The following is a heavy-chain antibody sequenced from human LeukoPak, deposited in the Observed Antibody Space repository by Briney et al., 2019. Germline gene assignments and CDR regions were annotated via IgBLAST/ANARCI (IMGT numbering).Heavy chain of an antibody. V-gene: IGHV1-2*02. Sequence: ASVKVSCKASGYTFTCYYMHWVRQAPGQGLEWMGWINPNSGGTNYAQKFQGRVTITRDTSISTDYMELSRLRSDDTAVYYCAREVVENYYDSSGYYYYYYYMDVWGKGTTDTVSS. CDR3: AREVVENYYDSSGYYYYYYYMDV. CDR1: GYTFTCYY. D-gene: IGHD3-22*01. J-gene: IGHJ6*03. CDR2: INPNSGGT.